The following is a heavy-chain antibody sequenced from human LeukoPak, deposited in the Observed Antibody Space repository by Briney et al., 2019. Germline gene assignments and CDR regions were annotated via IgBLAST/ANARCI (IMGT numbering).Heavy chain of an antibody. Sequence: PGGSLRLSCAASGFTFSTYWMTWVRQAPGKGLDWVANIKQDGSEKYYVDSVKGRFTISRDNGKNSLYLQMNSLRAEDTAVYYCATEARGLGVWGKGTTVTISS. CDR3: ATEARGLGV. CDR1: GFTFSTYW. V-gene: IGHV3-7*01. J-gene: IGHJ6*04. D-gene: IGHD3-10*01. CDR2: IKQDGSEK.